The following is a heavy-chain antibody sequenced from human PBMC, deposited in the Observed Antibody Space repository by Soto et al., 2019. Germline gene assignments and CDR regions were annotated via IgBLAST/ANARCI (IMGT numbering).Heavy chain of an antibody. Sequence: GGSLRLSCAASGFIFSSYGMHWVRQPPGKGLEWVAVISYDGSNKYCADSVKGRFTISRDNSKNTLYLQMNSLRAEDTAVYYCAKGHWVTIFGVAPYYFDYWGQGTPVTVSS. V-gene: IGHV3-30*18. CDR1: GFIFSSYG. D-gene: IGHD3-3*01. CDR2: ISYDGSNK. CDR3: AKGHWVTIFGVAPYYFDY. J-gene: IGHJ4*02.